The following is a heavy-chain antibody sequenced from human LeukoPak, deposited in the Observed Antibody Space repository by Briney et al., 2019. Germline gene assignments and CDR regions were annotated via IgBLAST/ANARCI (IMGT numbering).Heavy chain of an antibody. D-gene: IGHD6-13*01. CDR2: MNPNSGKT. Sequence: ASVKVSCKASGYTFTSYDINWVRQATGQGLEWMGWMNPNSGKTGYGQKFQGRVTMTRSTSISTAYMELSSLRSEDTAVYYCARESERKQLVRGMDVWGQGTTVTVSS. J-gene: IGHJ6*02. CDR1: GYTFTSYD. V-gene: IGHV1-8*01. CDR3: ARESERKQLVRGMDV.